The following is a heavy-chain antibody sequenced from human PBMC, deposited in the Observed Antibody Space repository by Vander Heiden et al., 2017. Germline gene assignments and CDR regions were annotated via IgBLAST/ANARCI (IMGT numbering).Heavy chain of an antibody. CDR3: ARDDYGANSYGY. CDR1: GYTFTASY. V-gene: IGHV1-2*02. J-gene: IGHJ4*02. D-gene: IGHD4-17*01. CDR2: INPNSGGT. Sequence: QVQLVQSGAAAKEPGASVMVSCKASGYTFTASYIHWVRQAPGQGLEWMGWINPNSGGTNYAQKFQGRVTMTRDTSINTAYMELSRLRSDDTAVYSCARDDYGANSYGYWGQGTLVTVSS.